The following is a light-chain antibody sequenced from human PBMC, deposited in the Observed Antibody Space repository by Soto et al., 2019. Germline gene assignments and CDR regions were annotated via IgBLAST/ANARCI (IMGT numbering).Light chain of an antibody. CDR2: DAS. Sequence: EIVLTQSPATLSLSLGERATLSCGASQSIGSYLAWYQHKLGQPPRLLIYDASNSATGIPVRFSGSGSGTDFTLTISSLEPEDFAVYYCQHRSTWPPFSFGPGTKVDIK. V-gene: IGKV3-11*01. J-gene: IGKJ3*01. CDR3: QHRSTWPPFS. CDR1: QSIGSY.